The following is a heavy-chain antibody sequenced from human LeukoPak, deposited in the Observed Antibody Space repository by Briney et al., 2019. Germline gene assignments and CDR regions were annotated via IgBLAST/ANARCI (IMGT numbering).Heavy chain of an antibody. D-gene: IGHD6-19*01. CDR1: GLRSSSYW. CDR3: AIAVGLELGY. J-gene: IGHJ4*02. CDR2: IDQDESVR. V-gene: IGHV3-7*01. Sequence: PGGSLRLSCATSGLRSSSYWMSWVRQAPGKGLEWVANIDQDESVRNYVDSAKGRFTISRDGAKNSVYLQMNSLKDEDTAVCYCAIAVGLELGYLGQGTLVTVSS.